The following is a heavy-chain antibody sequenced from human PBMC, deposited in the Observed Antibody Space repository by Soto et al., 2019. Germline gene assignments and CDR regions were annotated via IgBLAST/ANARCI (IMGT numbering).Heavy chain of an antibody. CDR2: IYYSGST. CDR1: GGSISSGGYY. D-gene: IGHD3-16*01. CDR3: ARDSLANSLFDY. J-gene: IGHJ4*02. Sequence: PSETLSLTCTVSGGSISSGGYYWSWIRQHPGKGLEWIGYIYYSGSTYYNPSLKSRVTISVDTSKNQFSLKLSSVTAADTAVYYCARDSLANSLFDYWGQGTLVTVSS. V-gene: IGHV4-31*03.